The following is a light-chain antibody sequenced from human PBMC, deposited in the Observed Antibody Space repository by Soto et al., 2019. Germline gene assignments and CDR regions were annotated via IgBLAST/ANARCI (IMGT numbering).Light chain of an antibody. Sequence: DIQMTQSPSSVSASVGARVTITCRASQGISRVLGWYQQKPGKAPKILIFAASSLQSGVPSRFSGSASGTEFKHSISNLQPEDFATYYCQQAYSFPITFGKGTRLEI. J-gene: IGKJ5*01. CDR3: QQAYSFPIT. CDR1: QGISRV. V-gene: IGKV1-12*01. CDR2: AAS.